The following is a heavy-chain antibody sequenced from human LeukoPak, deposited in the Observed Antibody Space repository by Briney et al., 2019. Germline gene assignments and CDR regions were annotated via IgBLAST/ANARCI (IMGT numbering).Heavy chain of an antibody. CDR1: GFTLSNHN. CDR2: ISSSSSI. V-gene: IGHV3-48*03. Sequence: GGSLRLSCAASGFTLSNHNMNWVRQAPGKGLEWVSYISSSSSIYYGDSVKGRFTMSRDNAKNSLYLQMNSLRAEDTAVYYCAREYSSSSGRCFDSWGQGTLVTVSS. CDR3: AREYSSSSGRCFDS. D-gene: IGHD6-6*01. J-gene: IGHJ4*02.